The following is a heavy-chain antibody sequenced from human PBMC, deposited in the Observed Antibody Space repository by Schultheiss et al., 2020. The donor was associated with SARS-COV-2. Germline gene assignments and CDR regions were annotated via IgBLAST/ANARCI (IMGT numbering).Heavy chain of an antibody. CDR1: GFTFSSYA. D-gene: IGHD3-3*01. V-gene: IGHV3-30*04. Sequence: GGSLRLSCAASGFTFSSYAMSWVRQAPGKGLEWVAVISYDGSNKYYADSVKGRFTISRDNSKNTLYLQMNSLRAEDTAVYYCARDVAEYDFWSGYYYNYYYGMDVWGQGTTVTVSS. J-gene: IGHJ6*02. CDR2: ISYDGSNK. CDR3: ARDVAEYDFWSGYYYNYYYGMDV.